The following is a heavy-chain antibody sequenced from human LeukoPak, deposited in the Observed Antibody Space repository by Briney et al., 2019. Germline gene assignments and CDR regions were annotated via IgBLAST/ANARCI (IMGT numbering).Heavy chain of an antibody. D-gene: IGHD3-16*01. V-gene: IGHV4-59*01. CDR2: IYYSGST. Sequence: SETLSLTCTVSGGSISSYYWSWIRQPPGKGLEWIGYIYYSGSTYYNPSLKSRVTISVDTSKDQFSLRLSSVTPADTAVYYCARDLQSGPPVGWGQGTLVTVSS. CDR1: GGSISSYY. J-gene: IGHJ4*02. CDR3: ARDLQSGPPVG.